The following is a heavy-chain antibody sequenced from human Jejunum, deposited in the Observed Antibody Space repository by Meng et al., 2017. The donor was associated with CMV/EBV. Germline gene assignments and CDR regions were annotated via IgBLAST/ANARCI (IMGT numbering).Heavy chain of an antibody. CDR3: AAEVAVRNYFSYGMDV. Sequence: FSVNSNFMTWVRQAPGKGLEWVAVGCSAGMTYYADSVKGRFTISRDNSKNTMFLQMNGLRLEDTAMYYCAAEVAVRNYFSYGMDVWGQGTTVTISS. J-gene: IGHJ6*02. D-gene: IGHD3-10*01. CDR2: GCSAGMT. CDR1: FSVNSNF. V-gene: IGHV3-66*02.